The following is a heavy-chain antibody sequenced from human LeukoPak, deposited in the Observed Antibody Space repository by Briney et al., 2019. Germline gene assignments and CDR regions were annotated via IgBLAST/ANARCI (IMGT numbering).Heavy chain of an antibody. CDR1: GFPFSNHE. CDR2: ISSSGSTI. D-gene: IGHD6-13*01. V-gene: IGHV3-48*03. CDR3: AREGIAADRGKPIDY. Sequence: PGGSLRLSCAASGFPFSNHEMNWVRQAPGKGLEWVSYISSSGSTIYYADSVKGRFTISRDNAKDSLYLQMNSLRAEDTALYYCAREGIAADRGKPIDYWGQGTLVTVSS. J-gene: IGHJ4*02.